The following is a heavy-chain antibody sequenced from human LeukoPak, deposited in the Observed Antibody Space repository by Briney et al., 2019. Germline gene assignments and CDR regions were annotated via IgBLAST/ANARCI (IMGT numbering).Heavy chain of an antibody. CDR2: TGVSGTYT. CDR3: GRDPNGDYVGAFEF. D-gene: IGHD4-17*01. V-gene: IGHV3-23*01. CDR1: QFTFATYA. Sequence: GGSLRLSCVGSQFTFATYAMTWVRLTPGKGLEWVSSTGVSGTYTNYADSVRGRFTVSRDNSKNTLYLQMNSLRAEDTGVYYCGRDPNGDYVGAFEFWGQGTLVSVSA. J-gene: IGHJ3*01.